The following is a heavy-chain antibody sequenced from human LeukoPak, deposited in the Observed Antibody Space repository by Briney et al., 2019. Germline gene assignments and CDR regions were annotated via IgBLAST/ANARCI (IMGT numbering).Heavy chain of an antibody. D-gene: IGHD5-12*01. CDR3: ARGGGYDQYYYYYYYMDV. Sequence: GGSLRLSCAASGFTFSSYWMSWVRQAPGKGLEWVANIKQDGSEKYYVDSVKGRFTISRDNAKNSLYLQMNSLRAEDTAVYYSARGGGYDQYYYYYYYMDVWGKGTTVTVSS. CDR1: GFTFSSYW. V-gene: IGHV3-7*01. CDR2: IKQDGSEK. J-gene: IGHJ6*03.